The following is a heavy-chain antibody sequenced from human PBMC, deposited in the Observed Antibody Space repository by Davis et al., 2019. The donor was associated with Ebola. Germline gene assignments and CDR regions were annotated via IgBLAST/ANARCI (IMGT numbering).Heavy chain of an antibody. D-gene: IGHD1-1*01. CDR1: GFSFSSYW. CDR2: IKQDGSEK. CDR3: ATDATGTTFDS. J-gene: IGHJ4*02. V-gene: IGHV3-7*01. Sequence: PGGSLRLSCAASGFSFSSYWMSWVHQAPGKGLEWVGQIKQDGSEKYYVDSVKGRFTISRDNAKNPLYLQMKSLRAEDTAVYYCATDATGTTFDSWGQGTLVTVSS.